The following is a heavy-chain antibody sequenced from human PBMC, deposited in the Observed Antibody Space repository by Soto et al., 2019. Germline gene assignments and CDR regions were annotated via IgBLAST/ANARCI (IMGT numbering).Heavy chain of an antibody. CDR1: VFIFSTYT. J-gene: IGHJ6*02. Sequence: SLRLSCSASVFIFSTYTINWFRQAPGKGLEWVASISSSSRDIFYADSVKARFTISRGNANSSVDLQMNSLRVGDTAIYYCARGSWGGDGIDVWGQGTTVTVSS. CDR3: ARGSWGGDGIDV. V-gene: IGHV3-21*01. CDR2: ISSSSRDI. D-gene: IGHD3-16*01.